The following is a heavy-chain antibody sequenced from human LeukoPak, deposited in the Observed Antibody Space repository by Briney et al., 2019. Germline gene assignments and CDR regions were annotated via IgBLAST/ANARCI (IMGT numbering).Heavy chain of an antibody. Sequence: SETLSLTCAVYGGSFSGYYWSWIRQPPGKGLEWIGEINHSGSTNYNPSLKSRVTISVDTSKNQFSLKLSSVTATDTAVYYCARSPSYCSGGGCYRTMYYYYGMDVWGQGTTVTVSS. V-gene: IGHV4-34*01. CDR1: GGSFSGYY. J-gene: IGHJ6*02. CDR2: INHSGST. D-gene: IGHD2-15*01. CDR3: ARSPSYCSGGGCYRTMYYYYGMDV.